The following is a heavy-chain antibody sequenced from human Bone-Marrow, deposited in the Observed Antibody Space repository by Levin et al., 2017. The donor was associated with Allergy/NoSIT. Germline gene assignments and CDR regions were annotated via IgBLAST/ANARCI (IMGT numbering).Heavy chain of an antibody. CDR3: ARGAKELDY. V-gene: IGHV3-30*03. CDR1: GFTLRSFG. CDR2: ISYDGSHK. D-gene: IGHD3-10*01. J-gene: IGHJ4*02. Sequence: PGGSLRLSCAVSGFTLRSFGMHWVRQAPGKGLEWVAVISYDGSHKEYVDSVKGRFTISRDNSKNTLHLQMNSLRAEDTAVYYCARGAKELDYWGQGTLVTVSS.